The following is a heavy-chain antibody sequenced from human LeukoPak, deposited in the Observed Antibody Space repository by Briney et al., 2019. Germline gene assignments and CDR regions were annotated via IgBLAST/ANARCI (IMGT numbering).Heavy chain of an antibody. CDR1: GYTFTSYY. CDR3: ARVGPYCSSTSCYYFDY. CDR2: INPSGGST. J-gene: IGHJ4*02. V-gene: IGHV1-46*01. D-gene: IGHD2-2*01. Sequence: GASVKVSCKASGYTFTSYYMHWVRQAPGQGLEWMGIINPSGGSTSYAQKFQGRVTMIRDTSTSTVYMELSSLRSEDTAVYYCARVGPYCSSTSCYYFDYWGQGTLVTVSS.